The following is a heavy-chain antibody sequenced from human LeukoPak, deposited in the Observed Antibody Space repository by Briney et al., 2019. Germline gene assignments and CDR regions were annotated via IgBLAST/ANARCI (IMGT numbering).Heavy chain of an antibody. J-gene: IGHJ4*02. V-gene: IGHV3-48*02. Sequence: PGGSLRLSCAASGFTFSSNNTNWVRQAPGKGLEWVSYISGSSSTIYYADSVKGRFTISRDNAKDSLYLQMSSLRDEDTAVYYCARDGVGTVIDYWGQGTLVTVSS. CDR3: ARDGVGTVIDY. D-gene: IGHD4-11*01. CDR1: GFTFSSNN. CDR2: ISGSSSTI.